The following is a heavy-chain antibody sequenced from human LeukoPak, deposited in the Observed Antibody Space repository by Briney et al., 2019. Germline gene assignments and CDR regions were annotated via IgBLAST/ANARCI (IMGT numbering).Heavy chain of an antibody. CDR3: ARWSSGSRPYDAFDI. Sequence: SETLSLTCTVSGASIRSGDYYWSWTRQPPGKGLEWIGYIYDSGSTYYNPSLKSRITTSVDTSENRFSLKLSSVTATDTAVYYCARWSSGSRPYDAFDIWGQGTMVTVSS. J-gene: IGHJ3*02. V-gene: IGHV4-30-4*01. CDR1: GASIRSGDYY. D-gene: IGHD3-22*01. CDR2: IYDSGST.